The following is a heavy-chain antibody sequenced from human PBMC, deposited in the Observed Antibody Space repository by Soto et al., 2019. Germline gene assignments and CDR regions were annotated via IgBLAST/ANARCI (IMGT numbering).Heavy chain of an antibody. V-gene: IGHV4-59*02. CDR3: ARGGDYDFWNGWN. D-gene: IGHD3-3*01. Sequence: PSETLSLTCTVSGGSVSSNYWSWIRQPPGKGLEWIGYDYYSGSTNYNPSLRSRVTISVDTSKNQFSLKLSSVTAADTAVYYCARGGDYDFWNGWNWGQGTLVTVSS. CDR2: DYYSGST. J-gene: IGHJ4*02. CDR1: GGSVSSNY.